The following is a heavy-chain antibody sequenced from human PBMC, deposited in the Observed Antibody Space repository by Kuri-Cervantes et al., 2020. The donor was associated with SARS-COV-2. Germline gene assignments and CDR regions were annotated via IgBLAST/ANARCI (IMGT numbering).Heavy chain of an antibody. CDR3: ARQGGYSYGSYYGTDV. CDR1: GGSISSYY. J-gene: IGHJ6*02. D-gene: IGHD5-18*01. Sequence: SETLSLTCTVSGGSISSYYWSWIRQPPGKGLEWIGYIYYSGSTNYNPSLKSRVTISVDTSKNQFSLKLSSVTAADTAVYYCARQGGYSYGSYYGTDVWGQGTTVTVSS. V-gene: IGHV4-59*08. CDR2: IYYSGST.